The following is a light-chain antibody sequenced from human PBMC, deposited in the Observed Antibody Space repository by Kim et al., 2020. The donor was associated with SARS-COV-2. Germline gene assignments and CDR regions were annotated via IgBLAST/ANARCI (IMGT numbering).Light chain of an antibody. J-gene: IGKJ1*01. V-gene: IGKV1-5*03. CDR3: QHYNSYPWT. CDR2: KAS. CDR1: QSVSSW. Sequence: ASVGDRVTISCRASQSVSSWLAWYQQKPGKAPKLLIYKASSLQSGVPSRFSCSGSETEFTLTISSLQPEDFATYYCQHYNSYPWTFGQGTKVDIK.